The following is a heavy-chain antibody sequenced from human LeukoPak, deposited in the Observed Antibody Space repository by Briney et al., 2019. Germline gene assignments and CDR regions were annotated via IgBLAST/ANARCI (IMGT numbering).Heavy chain of an antibody. CDR1: GGSISSHY. CDR3: ARVLRGYSGPYFDY. V-gene: IGHV4-59*11. CDR2: IYYSGST. J-gene: IGHJ4*02. Sequence: SETLSLTCTVSGGSISSHYWSWIRRPPGKGLEWIGYIYYSGSTNYNPSLKSRVTISVDTSKNQFSLKLSSVTAADTAVYYCARVLRGYSGPYFDYWGQGTLVTVSS. D-gene: IGHD5-12*01.